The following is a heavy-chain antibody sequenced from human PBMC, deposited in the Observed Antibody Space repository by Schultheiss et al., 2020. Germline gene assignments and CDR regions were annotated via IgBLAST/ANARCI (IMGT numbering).Heavy chain of an antibody. CDR3: ARDSLRRYYDSSGLGWFDP. Sequence: SQTLSLTCTVSGDSIHSGNYYWSWIRQLPGKGLEWIGYIYYSGSTFYNPSLKSRVTISVDTSKNQFSLKLRFVTAADTAVYYCARDSLRRYYDSSGLGWFDPWGQGTLVTVSS. V-gene: IGHV4-31*03. CDR1: GDSIHSGNYY. J-gene: IGHJ5*02. CDR2: IYYSGST. D-gene: IGHD3-22*01.